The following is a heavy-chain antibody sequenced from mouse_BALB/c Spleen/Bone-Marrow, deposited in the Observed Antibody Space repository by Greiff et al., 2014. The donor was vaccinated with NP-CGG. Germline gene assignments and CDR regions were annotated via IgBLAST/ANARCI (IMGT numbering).Heavy chain of an antibody. D-gene: IGHD4-1*01. Sequence: QVQLQQPGAELVKPGASVKLSCKASGYTFTSYWMHWVKQRPGQGLEWIGEINPSNGRTNYNEKFKSKATLTLDKSPSTAYMQLSSLTSEDSAVYYCSREESLGDAMDYWGQGTSVTVSS. CDR2: INPSNGRT. CDR3: SREESLGDAMDY. V-gene: IGHV1S81*02. CDR1: GYTFTSYW. J-gene: IGHJ4*01.